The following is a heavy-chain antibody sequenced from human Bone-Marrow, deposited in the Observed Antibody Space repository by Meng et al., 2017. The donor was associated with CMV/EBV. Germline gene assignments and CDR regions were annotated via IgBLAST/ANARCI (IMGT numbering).Heavy chain of an antibody. D-gene: IGHD5-18*01. J-gene: IGHJ4*02. V-gene: IGHV3-21*01. CDR1: GFTFSSYS. CDR3: ARGNSYAHIFDY. CDR2: ISSSSSYI. Sequence: GESLKISCAASGFTFSSYSMNWVRQAPGKGLGWVSSISSSSSYIYFADSVKGRFTISRDNAKNSLYLQMNSLRAEDTAVYYCARGNSYAHIFDYWGQGTLVTVSS.